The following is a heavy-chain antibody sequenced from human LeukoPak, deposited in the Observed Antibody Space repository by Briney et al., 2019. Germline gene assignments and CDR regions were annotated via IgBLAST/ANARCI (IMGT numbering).Heavy chain of an antibody. CDR2: ISSDGSDK. J-gene: IGHJ4*02. Sequence: GRSLRLSCAASGFTFSNYGMHWVRQAPGKGLEWVAVISSDGSDKYYADSVKGRFTISRDNSKNTLYLQMNSLRAEDTALYYCTKDNRGRYGDRQGYHFDYWGQGTLVTVSS. CDR3: TKDNRGRYGDRQGYHFDY. V-gene: IGHV3-30*18. CDR1: GFTFSNYG. D-gene: IGHD4-17*01.